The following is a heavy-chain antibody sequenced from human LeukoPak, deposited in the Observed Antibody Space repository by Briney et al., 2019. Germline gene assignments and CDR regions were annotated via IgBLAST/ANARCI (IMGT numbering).Heavy chain of an antibody. Sequence: PGGSLRLSCEASGFTFSIYAMSWVRQAPGKGLEWLSIMSGAGGRIEYADSVKGRFTISRDNSRNTVYLHMNSLRAEDTAVYYCARERPYSGSYLAFDIWGQGTMVTVSS. CDR2: MSGAGGRI. J-gene: IGHJ3*02. V-gene: IGHV3-23*01. CDR1: GFTFSIYA. D-gene: IGHD1-26*01. CDR3: ARERPYSGSYLAFDI.